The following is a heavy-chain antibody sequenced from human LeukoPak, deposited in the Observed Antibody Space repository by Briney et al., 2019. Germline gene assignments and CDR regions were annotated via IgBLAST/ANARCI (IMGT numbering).Heavy chain of an antibody. D-gene: IGHD2-2*01. J-gene: IGHJ4*02. CDR1: GFTFSSYG. CDR3: VKVFRSNSWSTPLDY. CDR2: ISYDGNNK. V-gene: IGHV3-30*18. Sequence: PGGSLRLSCAASGFTFSSYGMHWVRQTPGKGPEWVAVISYDGNNKYYADSVKGRFAISRDSSKNTLYLQMNSLRAEDTAVYYCVKVFRSNSWSTPLDYWGQGTLVTDSS.